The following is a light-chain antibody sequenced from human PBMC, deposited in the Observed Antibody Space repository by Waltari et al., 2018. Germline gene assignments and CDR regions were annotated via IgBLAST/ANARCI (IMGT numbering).Light chain of an antibody. CDR2: DAS. Sequence: DIQMTQSPSSLSASVGDRVTITCQASQDIRNYLNWYQQQPGKAPKLLIYDASNLETGVPSRFSGSGSGTAFTFTISSLQPEDFGTFYCQQYDHFPPTFGPGTKVDIK. J-gene: IGKJ3*01. V-gene: IGKV1-33*01. CDR3: QQYDHFPPT. CDR1: QDIRNY.